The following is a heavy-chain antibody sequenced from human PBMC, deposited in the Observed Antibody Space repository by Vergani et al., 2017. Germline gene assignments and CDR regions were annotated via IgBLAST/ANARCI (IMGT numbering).Heavy chain of an antibody. CDR2: IIPIFGTA. D-gene: IGHD1-26*01. CDR3: ARDLRKIVGATTVGSAFFDY. V-gene: IGHV1-69*06. CDR1: GYTFTGYY. J-gene: IGHJ4*02. Sequence: QVQLVQSGAEVKKPGASVKVSCKASGYTFTGYYMHWVRQAPGQGLEWMGGIIPIFGTANYAQKFQGRVTITADKSTSTAYMELSSLRSEDTAVYYCARDLRKIVGATTVGSAFFDYWGQGTLVTVSS.